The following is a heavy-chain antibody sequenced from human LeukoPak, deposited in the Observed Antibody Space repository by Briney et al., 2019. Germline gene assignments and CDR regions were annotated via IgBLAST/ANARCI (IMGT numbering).Heavy chain of an antibody. CDR3: ARDGSGNYYDY. J-gene: IGHJ4*02. V-gene: IGHV1-2*02. Sequence: ASVKVSCKASGYTFTGYYMHWVRQAPGQGLEWMGWINPNNGGTNYVQKFQGRVTLTRDTSITTTYMELSRLRSDDTAMYYCARDGSGNYYDYWGQGTLVTVSS. D-gene: IGHD3-10*01. CDR2: INPNNGGT. CDR1: GYTFTGYY.